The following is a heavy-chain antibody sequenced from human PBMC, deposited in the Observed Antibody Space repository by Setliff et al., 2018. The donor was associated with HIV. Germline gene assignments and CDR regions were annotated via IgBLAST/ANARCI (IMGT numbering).Heavy chain of an antibody. CDR1: GYTFTSYG. CDR2: ISAYNGNT. V-gene: IGHV1-18*01. J-gene: IGHJ4*02. Sequence: ASVKVSCKASGYTFTSYGISWVRQAPGQGLEWMGWISAYNGNTNYAQKLQGRVTMTTDTSTSTAYMELRSLRSDDTAVYYCARDTNLIYDSSGYYPYTFDYWGQGTPVTVSS. D-gene: IGHD3-22*01. CDR3: ARDTNLIYDSSGYYPYTFDY.